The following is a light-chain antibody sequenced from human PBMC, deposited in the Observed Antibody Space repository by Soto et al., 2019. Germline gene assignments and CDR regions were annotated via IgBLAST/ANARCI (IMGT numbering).Light chain of an antibody. Sequence: QSALTQPASVSGSPGQSITISCTGTSSDIGSYNLVSWYQQHPGKAPKVMIYEVSKRPSGVSNRFSGSKSGNTASLTISGLQAEDEADYYCCSYAGSYTYVVFGGGTQPTVL. J-gene: IGLJ2*01. CDR2: EVS. CDR1: SSDIGSYNL. V-gene: IGLV2-23*02. CDR3: CSYAGSYTYVV.